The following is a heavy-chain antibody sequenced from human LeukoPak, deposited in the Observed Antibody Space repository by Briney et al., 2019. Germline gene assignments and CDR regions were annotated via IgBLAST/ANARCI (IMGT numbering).Heavy chain of an antibody. CDR3: ARGIWFGDGYYFYMDV. V-gene: IGHV4-59*01. D-gene: IGHD3-10*01. CDR1: NVSISSSY. J-gene: IGHJ6*03. CDR2: IYYSGST. Sequence: SETLSLTCSVSNVSISSSYWSWIRQPPGKGLEWLGYIYYSGSTHYNPSLKSRLTISVDKAKNQFSLKVSSVTAADTAVYYCARGIWFGDGYYFYMDVRGKGTTVTISS.